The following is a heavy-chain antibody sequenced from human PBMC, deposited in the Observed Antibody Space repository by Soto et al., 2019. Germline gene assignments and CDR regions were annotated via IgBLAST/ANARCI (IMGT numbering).Heavy chain of an antibody. CDR3: ARTIEWRHGAFDI. V-gene: IGHV1-69*01. CDR1: GGTFSSYA. J-gene: IGHJ3*02. D-gene: IGHD2-8*01. CDR2: IIPSFGTA. Sequence: QVQLVQSGAEVKKPGSSVKVSCKSSGGTFSSYAISWVRQAPGQGLEWMGGIIPSFGTANYSQKFQGRVTITADESTSTAYMELSSLRSEDTAVYYCARTIEWRHGAFDIWGQVTMVPVSS.